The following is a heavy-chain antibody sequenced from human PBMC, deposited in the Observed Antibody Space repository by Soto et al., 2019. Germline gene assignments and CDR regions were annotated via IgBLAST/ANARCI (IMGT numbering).Heavy chain of an antibody. CDR3: GRVYASQTYYYYCVMDV. CDR1: GFTFSSYS. Sequence: EVQLVESGGGLVKPGGSLRLSCAASGFTFSSYSMNWVRQAPGKGLEWVSSISSSSSYIYYADSVKGRFTISRDNAKNSLYLKMTSLRAEDTAVYYCGRVYASQTYYYYCVMDVWGQGTTVTVSS. J-gene: IGHJ6*02. D-gene: IGHD3-16*01. V-gene: IGHV3-21*01. CDR2: ISSSSSYI.